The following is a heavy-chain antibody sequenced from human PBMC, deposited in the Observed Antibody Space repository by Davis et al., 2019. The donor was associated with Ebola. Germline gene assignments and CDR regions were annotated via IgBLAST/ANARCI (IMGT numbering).Heavy chain of an antibody. CDR1: GGTFSSYA. V-gene: IGHV1-69*04. D-gene: IGHD1-14*01. CDR3: ARASAEVLTYYYGMDV. Sequence: AASVKVSCKASGGTFSSYAISWVRQAPGQGLEWMGRIIPILGIANYAQKFQGRVTITADKSTRTAYMELSSLRSEDTAVYYCARASAEVLTYYYGMDVWGQGTTVTVSS. J-gene: IGHJ6*02. CDR2: IIPILGIA.